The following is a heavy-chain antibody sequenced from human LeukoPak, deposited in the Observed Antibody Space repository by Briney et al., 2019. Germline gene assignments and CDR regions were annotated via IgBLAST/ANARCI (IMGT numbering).Heavy chain of an antibody. CDR1: GFTFSGYA. CDR3: ARDGGTMVRGVVNYYYYYGMDV. V-gene: IGHV3-23*01. J-gene: IGHJ6*02. CDR2: ISVGGRST. Sequence: PGGSLRLSCAASGFTFSGYAMSWVRQAPGKGLGWVSGISVGGRSTYYADSVKGRFTISRDNSKNTLYLQMNSLRAEDTAVYYCARDGGTMVRGVVNYYYYYGMDVWGQGTTVTVSS. D-gene: IGHD3-10*01.